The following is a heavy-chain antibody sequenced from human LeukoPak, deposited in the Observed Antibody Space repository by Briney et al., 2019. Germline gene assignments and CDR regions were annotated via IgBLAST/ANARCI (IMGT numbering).Heavy chain of an antibody. CDR3: AKGAMRVLDP. J-gene: IGHJ5*02. Sequence: PGGSLRLSCAVSGFTFSSYAMNWVRQAPGKGLEWVSAISSSTGNTYYADSVKGRFTISRDNSKNTLYLQMNSLRAEDTAVYYCAKGAMRVLDPWGLGTLVTVSS. CDR2: ISSSTGNT. CDR1: GFTFSSYA. V-gene: IGHV3-23*01.